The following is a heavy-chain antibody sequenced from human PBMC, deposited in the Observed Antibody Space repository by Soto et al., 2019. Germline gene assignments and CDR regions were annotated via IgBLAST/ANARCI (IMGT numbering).Heavy chain of an antibody. CDR1: GYSFTSYW. Sequence: PGESLKISCKGSGYSFTSYWIGWVRQMPGKGLEWMGIIYPGDSDTRYSPSFQGQVTISADKSISTAYLQWSSLKASDTAMYYCARPHSGYDLLGGYFDYWGQGTLVTVSS. J-gene: IGHJ4*02. CDR3: ARPHSGYDLLGGYFDY. D-gene: IGHD5-12*01. V-gene: IGHV5-51*01. CDR2: IYPGDSDT.